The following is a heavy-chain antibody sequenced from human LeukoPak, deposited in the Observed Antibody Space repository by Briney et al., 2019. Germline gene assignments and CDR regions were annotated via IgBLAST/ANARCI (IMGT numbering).Heavy chain of an antibody. Sequence: GSLRLSCAASGFTFSSYGMHWVRQAPGKGLEWVAVIWYDGSNKYYADSVKGRFTISRDNSKNTLYLQMNSLRAEDTAVYYCARGPFITMVRGVMNPDYWGQGTLVTVSS. CDR1: GFTFSSYG. D-gene: IGHD3-10*01. V-gene: IGHV3-33*01. CDR3: ARGPFITMVRGVMNPDY. CDR2: IWYDGSNK. J-gene: IGHJ4*02.